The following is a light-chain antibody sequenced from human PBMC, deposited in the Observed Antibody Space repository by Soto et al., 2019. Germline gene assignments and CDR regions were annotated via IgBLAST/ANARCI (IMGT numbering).Light chain of an antibody. Sequence: QSALTQPPSASGAPGQSVTISCTGTSTDVGGNNYVYWYQQHPGKAPKLLIYEVSNRPSGVPDRFSGSKSGNTAALTVSGLQAEDEADYYCRSYAGSNNPVVFGGGTKLTVL. CDR2: EVS. J-gene: IGLJ2*01. CDR3: RSYAGSNNPVV. V-gene: IGLV2-8*01. CDR1: STDVGGNNY.